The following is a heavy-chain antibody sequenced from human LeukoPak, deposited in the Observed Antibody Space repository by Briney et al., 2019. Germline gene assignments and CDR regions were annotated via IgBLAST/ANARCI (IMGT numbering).Heavy chain of an antibody. J-gene: IGHJ3*02. D-gene: IGHD3-22*01. Sequence: SVKVSCKASGGTFSSYAISWVRQAPGQGLEWMGGIIPIFGTANYAQKSQGRVTITADESTSTAYMELSSLRSEDTAVYYCARDAITYYYDSSGSERDDAFDIWGQGTMVTVSS. CDR3: ARDAITYYYDSSGSERDDAFDI. CDR1: GGTFSSYA. CDR2: IIPIFGTA. V-gene: IGHV1-69*13.